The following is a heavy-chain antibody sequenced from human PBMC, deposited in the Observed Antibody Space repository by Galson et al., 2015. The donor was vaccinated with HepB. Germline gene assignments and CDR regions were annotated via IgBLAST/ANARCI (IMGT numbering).Heavy chain of an antibody. CDR1: GFTFSSYS. Sequence: SLRLSCAASGFTFSSYSMNWVRQAPGKGLEWVSSISCSSSYIYYADSVKGRFTISRDNAKNSLYLQMNSLRAEDTAVYYCARELDSSGYYSDYWGQGTLVTVSS. D-gene: IGHD3-22*01. J-gene: IGHJ4*02. CDR3: ARELDSSGYYSDY. V-gene: IGHV3-21*01. CDR2: ISCSSSYI.